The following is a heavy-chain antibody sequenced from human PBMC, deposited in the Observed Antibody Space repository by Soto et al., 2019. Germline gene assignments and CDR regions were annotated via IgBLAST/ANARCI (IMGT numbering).Heavy chain of an antibody. CDR1: DGSVTTGPNY. CDR2: IGSIRFSNSA. V-gene: IGHV4-39*01. Sequence: SETLSLTCSVSDGSVTTGPNYWAWIRQPPGKGLEWIGSIGSIRFSNSAYYNPSLQSRVTISVDASKNQFSLKVNSVAVEDSAVYYCARHAPPGVAAPFSVWGQGTLVTVSS. CDR3: ARHAPPGVAAPFSV. J-gene: IGHJ4*02. D-gene: IGHD2-15*01.